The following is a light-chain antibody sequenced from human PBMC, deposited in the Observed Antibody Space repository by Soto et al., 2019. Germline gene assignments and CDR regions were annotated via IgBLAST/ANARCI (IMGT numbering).Light chain of an antibody. Sequence: QSVLTQSPSASASLGASVKLTCTLSSGHSSYAIAWHQKQPGKGPRYLMDLNNDGSHTKGDGIPDRFSGSSSGADRYLIIFCLQSEDEADYYCQTWGTGFQFFGGGTKVTVL. CDR1: SGHSSYA. J-gene: IGLJ2*01. CDR3: QTWGTGFQF. V-gene: IGLV4-69*01. CDR2: LNNDGSH.